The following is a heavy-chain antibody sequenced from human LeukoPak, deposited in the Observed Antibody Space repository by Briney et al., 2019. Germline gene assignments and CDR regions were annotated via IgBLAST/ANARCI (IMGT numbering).Heavy chain of an antibody. CDR2: MIPIFRTA. J-gene: IGHJ4*02. Sequence: GSSVNVSCKASGGTFSSYAVMWVRRSAGQGLECMGGMIPIFRTANYAQKFQGRVTVTADKSTSTAYMELSSLRSQQTAEYYSARASMMITFGGVIVTAHYFDYWGQGTLVTVSS. CDR3: ARASMMITFGGVIVTAHYFDY. D-gene: IGHD3-16*02. V-gene: IGHV1-69*06. CDR1: GGTFSSYA.